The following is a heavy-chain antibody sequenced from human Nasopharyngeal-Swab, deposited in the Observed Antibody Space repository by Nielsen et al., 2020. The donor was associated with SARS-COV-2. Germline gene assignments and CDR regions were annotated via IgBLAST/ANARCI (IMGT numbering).Heavy chain of an antibody. D-gene: IGHD5-18*01. Sequence: LRLSCTVSSGSIRSRSYYWGWLRQPPGNGLEWIANIYDSGSTYYNTSLKSRVTISVDTSKNQFSLKLSSVTAADTAVYYCARQEVRGYSYGLGYYYGMDVWGKGTTVTVSS. CDR2: IYDSGST. V-gene: IGHV4-39*01. CDR3: ARQEVRGYSYGLGYYYGMDV. J-gene: IGHJ6*04. CDR1: SGSIRSRSYY.